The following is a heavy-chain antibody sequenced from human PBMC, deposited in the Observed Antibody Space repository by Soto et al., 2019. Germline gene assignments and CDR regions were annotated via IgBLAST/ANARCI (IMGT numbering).Heavy chain of an antibody. V-gene: IGHV3-53*01. CDR2: IYSGGST. CDR3: ASPGRVSSSSFAFDI. J-gene: IGHJ3*02. Sequence: GGSLRLSCAASGFTVSSNYMSWVRQAPGKGLEWVSVIYSGGSTYYADSVKGRFTISRNNSKNTLYLQVNSRRAEDTSVYSGASPGRVSSSSFAFDIWGQGTMVTVSS. D-gene: IGHD6-6*01. CDR1: GFTVSSNY.